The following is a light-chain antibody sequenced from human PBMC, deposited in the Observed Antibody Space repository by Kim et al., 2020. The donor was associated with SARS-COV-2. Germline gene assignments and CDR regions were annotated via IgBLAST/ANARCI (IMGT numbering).Light chain of an antibody. V-gene: IGKV3-15*01. CDR2: GAS. CDR1: HSVSSN. J-gene: IGKJ5*01. CDR3: QHYNNWPPNT. Sequence: SPGERATLSCRASHSVSSNLAWYQQKPGQAPRLLIYGASTRATDIPARFSGGGSGTEFTLTISSLQSEDFAIYYCQHYNNWPPNTFGQGTRLEIK.